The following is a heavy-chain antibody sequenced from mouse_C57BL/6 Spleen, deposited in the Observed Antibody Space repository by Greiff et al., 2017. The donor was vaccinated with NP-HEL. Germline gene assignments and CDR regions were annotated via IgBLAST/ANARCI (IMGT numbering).Heavy chain of an antibody. Sequence: QVQLQQPGAELVMPGASVKLSCKASGYTFTSYWMHWVKQRPGQGLEWIGEIDPSDSYTNYNQKFKGKSTLTVDKSSSTAYMQLSSLPSEDSAVYYCARRWDGGFDYWGQGTTLTVSS. CDR2: IDPSDSYT. J-gene: IGHJ2*01. CDR1: GYTFTSYW. D-gene: IGHD4-1*01. CDR3: ARRWDGGFDY. V-gene: IGHV1-69*01.